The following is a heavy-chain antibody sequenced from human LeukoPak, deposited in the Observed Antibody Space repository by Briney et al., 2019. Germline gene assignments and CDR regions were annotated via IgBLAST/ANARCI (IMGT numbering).Heavy chain of an antibody. D-gene: IGHD2-15*01. V-gene: IGHV4-34*01. CDR1: GGALSDHY. Sequence: SETLSLTCAVYGGALSDHYWSWFRQPPGKGLEWIGEINPRGSTIYNPSLKSRVTISVDTSKNQFSLNLSSVTAADTAVYYCAREPGYCSGGSCYGGWFDPWGQGTLVT. CDR3: AREPGYCSGGSCYGGWFDP. J-gene: IGHJ5*02. CDR2: INPRGST.